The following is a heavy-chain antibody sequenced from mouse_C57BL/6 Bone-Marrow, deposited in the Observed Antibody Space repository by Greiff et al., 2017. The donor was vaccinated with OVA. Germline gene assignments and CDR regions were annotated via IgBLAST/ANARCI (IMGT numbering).Heavy chain of an antibody. CDR3: ARRAKPYAMDY. V-gene: IGHV1-52*01. D-gene: IGHD3-1*01. CDR2: IDPSDSET. Sequence: VQLQQPGAELVRPGSSVKLSCKASGYTFTSYWMHWVKQRPIQGLEWIGNIDPSDSETHYNQKFKDKATLTVDKSSSTAYMQLSSLTSEDSAVYYCARRAKPYAMDYWGQGTSVTVSS. CDR1: GYTFTSYW. J-gene: IGHJ4*01.